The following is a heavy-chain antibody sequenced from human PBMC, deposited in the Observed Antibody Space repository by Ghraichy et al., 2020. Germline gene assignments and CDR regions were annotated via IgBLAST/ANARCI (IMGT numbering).Heavy chain of an antibody. V-gene: IGHV3-7*03. J-gene: IGHJ6*02. CDR1: GFTFSSYW. CDR3: AREPGGSSYYYYYGMDV. CDR2: IKQDGSEK. Sequence: SCAASGFTFSSYWMSWVRQAPGKGLEWVANIKQDGSEKYYVDSVKGRFTISRDNAKNSLYLQMNSLRAEDTAVYYCAREPGGSSYYYYYGMDVWGQGTTVTVSS. D-gene: IGHD4-23*01.